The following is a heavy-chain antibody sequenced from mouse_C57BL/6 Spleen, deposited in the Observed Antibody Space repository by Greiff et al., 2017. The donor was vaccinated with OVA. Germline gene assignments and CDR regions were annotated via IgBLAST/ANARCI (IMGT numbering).Heavy chain of an antibody. D-gene: IGHD2-3*01. V-gene: IGHV1-15*01. CDR2: IDPETGGT. Sequence: QVHVKQSGAELVRPGASVTLSCKASGYTFTDYEMHWVKQTPVHGLEWIGAIDPETGGTAYNQKFKGKAILTADKSSSTAYMELRSLTSEDSAVYYCTRGVDGYYEFAYWGQGTLVTVSA. J-gene: IGHJ3*01. CDR1: GYTFTDYE. CDR3: TRGVDGYYEFAY.